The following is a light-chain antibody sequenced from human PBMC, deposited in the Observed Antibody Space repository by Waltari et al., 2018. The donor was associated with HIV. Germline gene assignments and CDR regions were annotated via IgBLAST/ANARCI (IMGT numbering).Light chain of an antibody. V-gene: IGLV2-14*01. J-gene: IGLJ2*01. CDR3: NSYTSSSTRV. CDR1: SSHVGGSNY. CDR2: EVT. Sequence: QSALTQPVSVSGSPGQSLTISCTGTSSHVGGSNYVSWYQQHPGKAPKLIIYEVTNRPSGVSNRFSGSKSGNTASLTISGLQAEDEADYYCNSYTSSSTRVFGGGTKLTVL.